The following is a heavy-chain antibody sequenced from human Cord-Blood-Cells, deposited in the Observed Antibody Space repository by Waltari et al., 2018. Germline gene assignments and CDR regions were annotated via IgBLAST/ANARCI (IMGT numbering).Heavy chain of an antibody. Sequence: QVQLQESGPGLVKPSQTLSLTCTVSGGSISSGGYFWSWIREHPGKGLEWIGYIYYSGSTYYNPSLKSRVTISVDTSKNQFSLKLSSVTAADTAVYYCAGLIRGFLKLGRDVWGQGTTVTVSS. V-gene: IGHV4-31*03. CDR1: GGSISSGGYF. J-gene: IGHJ6*02. CDR3: AGLIRGFLKLGRDV. CDR2: IYYSGST. D-gene: IGHD7-27*01.